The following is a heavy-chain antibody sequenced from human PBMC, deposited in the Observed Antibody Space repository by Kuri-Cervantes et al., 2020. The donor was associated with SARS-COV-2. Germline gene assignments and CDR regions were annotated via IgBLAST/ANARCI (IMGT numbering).Heavy chain of an antibody. V-gene: IGHV3-48*03. CDR3: ARGHLSGSYRGYYYYGMDV. J-gene: IGHJ6*02. Sequence: LSLTWAASGFTFSSYEMNWVRQAPGKGLEWVSYISSSGSTIYYADSVKGRFTISRDNAKNSLYLQMNSLRAEDTAVYYCARGHLSGSYRGYYYYGMDVWGQGTTVTVSS. D-gene: IGHD1-26*01. CDR2: ISSSGSTI. CDR1: GFTFSSYE.